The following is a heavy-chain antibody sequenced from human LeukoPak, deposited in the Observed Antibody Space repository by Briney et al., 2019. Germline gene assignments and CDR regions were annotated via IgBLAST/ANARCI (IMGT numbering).Heavy chain of an antibody. CDR2: FDPEDGET. J-gene: IGHJ4*02. Sequence: ASVKVSCKVSGYTLTELSMHWVRQAPGTGLEWMGGFDPEDGETIYAQKFQGRVTMTEDTSTDTAYMELSSLRYEDTAVYYCATEVVGATSPYKFDYWGQGTLVTVSS. CDR3: ATEVVGATSPYKFDY. V-gene: IGHV1-24*01. D-gene: IGHD1-26*01. CDR1: GYTLTELS.